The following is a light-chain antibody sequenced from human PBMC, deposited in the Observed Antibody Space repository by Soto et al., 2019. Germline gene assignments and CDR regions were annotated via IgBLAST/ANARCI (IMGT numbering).Light chain of an antibody. J-gene: IGLJ3*02. CDR2: SNN. CDR3: AAWDDSLNGWV. CDR1: SSNIGSNT. V-gene: IGLV1-44*01. Sequence: QSVLTQPPSASGTPGQRVTISCSGSSSNIGSNTVNWYQQLPGTAPKLLIYSNNQRPSGVPDQFSGSKSGTSASLAIRGLQSEDEADYYCAAWDDSLNGWVFGGGTKVTVL.